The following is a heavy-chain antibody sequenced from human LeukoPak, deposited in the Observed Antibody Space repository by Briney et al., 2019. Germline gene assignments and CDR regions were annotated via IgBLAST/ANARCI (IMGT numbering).Heavy chain of an antibody. CDR3: ARAKNTYYDRDTFDI. V-gene: IGHV3-21*01. CDR1: GFNFSSYS. D-gene: IGHD3-10*02. J-gene: IGHJ3*02. CDR2: ISSSSTYI. Sequence: GGSLRLSCAASGFNFSSYSMNWVRQAPGKGLEWVSSISSSSTYIYHADSMKGRFTISRDNARNSLYLLMNSLRAEDTAVYYCARAKNTYYDRDTFDIWGQGTMVTVSS.